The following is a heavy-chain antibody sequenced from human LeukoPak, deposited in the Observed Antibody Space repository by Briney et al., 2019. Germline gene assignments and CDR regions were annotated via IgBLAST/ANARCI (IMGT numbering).Heavy chain of an antibody. CDR3: ARRFGRKFGERFYYYHYMDV. D-gene: IGHD3-10*01. V-gene: IGHV4-34*01. CDR1: GGTFRGYY. Sequence: SETLSVTCAVYGGTFRGYYWSWLRQPPGKGLEWIGEINHSGSTKYNPSLKSRVTISVDTSKNQLSLKLSSVTAADTAVYYCARRFGRKFGERFYYYHYMDVWGKGTTVTISS. CDR2: INHSGST. J-gene: IGHJ6*03.